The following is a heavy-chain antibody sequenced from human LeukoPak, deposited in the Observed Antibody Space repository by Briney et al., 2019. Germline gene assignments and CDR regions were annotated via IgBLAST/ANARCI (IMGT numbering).Heavy chain of an antibody. J-gene: IGHJ4*02. V-gene: IGHV1-69*04. Sequence: SVKVSCKASGGTFSSYAISWVRQAPGQGLEWMGRIIPILGIANYAQKFQGRVTITADKSTSTAYMELSSLRSEDTAVYYCAPLNYYGSSGYQYWGQGTLVTVSS. CDR1: GGTFSSYA. D-gene: IGHD3-22*01. CDR2: IIPILGIA. CDR3: APLNYYGSSGYQY.